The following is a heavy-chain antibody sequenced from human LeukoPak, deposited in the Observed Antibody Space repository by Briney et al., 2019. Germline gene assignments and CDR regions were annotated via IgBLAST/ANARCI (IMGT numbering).Heavy chain of an antibody. CDR3: AKVSSPIAVAALFDY. CDR2: IYTSGST. CDR1: GGSISSYY. V-gene: IGHV4-4*07. Sequence: PSETLSLTCTVSGGSISSYYWSWIRQPAGKGLEWIGRIYTSGSTNYNPSLKSRVTMSVDTSKNQFSLKLSSVTAADTAVYYCAKVSSPIAVAALFDYWGQGTLATVSP. D-gene: IGHD6-19*01. J-gene: IGHJ4*02.